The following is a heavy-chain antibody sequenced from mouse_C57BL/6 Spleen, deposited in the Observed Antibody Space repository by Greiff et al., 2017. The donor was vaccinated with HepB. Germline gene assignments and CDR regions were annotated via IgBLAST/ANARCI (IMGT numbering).Heavy chain of an antibody. CDR3: ARQGAYYSIFAY. V-gene: IGHV5-9*01. J-gene: IGHJ3*01. CDR2: ISGGGGNT. D-gene: IGHD2-5*01. CDR1: GFTFSSYT. Sequence: EVKLMESGGGLVKPGGSLKLSCAASGFTFSSYTMSWVRQTPEKRLEWVATISGGGGNTYYPDSVKGRFTISRDNAKNTLYLQMSSLRSEDTALYYCARQGAYYSIFAYWGQGTLVTVSA.